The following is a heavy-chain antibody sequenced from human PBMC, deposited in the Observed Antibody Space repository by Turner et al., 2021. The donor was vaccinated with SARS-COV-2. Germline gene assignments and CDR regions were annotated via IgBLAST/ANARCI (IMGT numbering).Heavy chain of an antibody. J-gene: IGHJ4*02. CDR2: INPSGGST. Sequence: QVQLVQSGAEVETPGASVKVSCKASGYTFTSFYMHWVRQAPGQGLEWMGIINPSGGSTNYAQKFQGRVTMTRDTSTSTVYMELSSLRSEDTAVYYCASSLPAPGGVPGRLNYWGQGALVTVSS. D-gene: IGHD2-8*02. CDR1: GYTFTSFY. V-gene: IGHV1-46*01. CDR3: ASSLPAPGGVPGRLNY.